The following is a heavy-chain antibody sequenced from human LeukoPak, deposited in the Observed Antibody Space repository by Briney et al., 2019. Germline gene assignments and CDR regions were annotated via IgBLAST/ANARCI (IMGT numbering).Heavy chain of an antibody. D-gene: IGHD6-13*01. CDR3: ARSSSPNWFDP. Sequence: SETLSLTCTVSGGSISSSHYYWGWIRQPPGKGLEWIGSIYHSGSTYYNPSLKSRVTISVDTSKNQFSLKLNSVTAADTAVYYCARSSSPNWFDPWGQGTLVTVSS. CDR2: IYHSGST. V-gene: IGHV4-39*07. CDR1: GGSISSSHYY. J-gene: IGHJ5*02.